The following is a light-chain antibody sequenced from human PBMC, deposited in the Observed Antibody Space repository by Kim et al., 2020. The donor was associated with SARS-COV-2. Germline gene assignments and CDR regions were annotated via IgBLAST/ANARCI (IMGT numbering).Light chain of an antibody. Sequence: EIVLTQSPAPLSLSPGERATLSCRASQSVSSYLAWYQHKPGQAPRLLIYDASNRATGVPARFSGSGSGTDFSLTISSLEPEDFAFYYCQHRNSWPLTFGGGTKVEI. V-gene: IGKV3-11*01. CDR2: DAS. CDR3: QHRNSWPLT. J-gene: IGKJ4*01. CDR1: QSVSSY.